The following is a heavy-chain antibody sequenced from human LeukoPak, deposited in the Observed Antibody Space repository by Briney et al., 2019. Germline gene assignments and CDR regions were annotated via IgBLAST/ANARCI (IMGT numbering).Heavy chain of an antibody. Sequence: GGSLRLSCAASGFTFSNYGIHWVRQAPGKGLEWVAFIRYDGSNKYYADSVKGRFTISRDNFNNRLYLQVNSLRTEDTAVYYCAKDRDEWDYYYYMDVWGKGTTVTISS. CDR1: GFTFSNYG. D-gene: IGHD2-8*01. CDR2: IRYDGSNK. V-gene: IGHV3-30*02. J-gene: IGHJ6*03. CDR3: AKDRDEWDYYYYMDV.